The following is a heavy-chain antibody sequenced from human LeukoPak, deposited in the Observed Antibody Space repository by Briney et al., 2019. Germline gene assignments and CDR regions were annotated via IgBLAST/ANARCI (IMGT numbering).Heavy chain of an antibody. Sequence: GESLKISCKGSGYSFPTYWIGWVRQMPGKGLDWMGIIYPGDSDTRYSPSFQGQVTISADKSISTAYLQWSSLKASDTAMYYCARYGKMGATRSYFDYWGQGTPVTVSS. D-gene: IGHD1-26*01. CDR3: ARYGKMGATRSYFDY. CDR1: GYSFPTYW. V-gene: IGHV5-51*01. J-gene: IGHJ4*02. CDR2: IYPGDSDT.